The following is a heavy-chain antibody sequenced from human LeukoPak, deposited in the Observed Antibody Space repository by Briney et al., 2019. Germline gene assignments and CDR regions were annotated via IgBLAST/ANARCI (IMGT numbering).Heavy chain of an antibody. J-gene: IGHJ4*02. D-gene: IGHD5-24*01. Sequence: GGSLRLSCAASGFTFTSYGMNWVRQAPGKGLEWVAVISYDGSNKYYADSVKGRFTISRDNSKNTLYLQMNSLRAEDTAVYYCARAPNYLRHFDYWGQGTLVTVSS. CDR1: GFTFTSYG. CDR2: ISYDGSNK. CDR3: ARAPNYLRHFDY. V-gene: IGHV3-30-3*01.